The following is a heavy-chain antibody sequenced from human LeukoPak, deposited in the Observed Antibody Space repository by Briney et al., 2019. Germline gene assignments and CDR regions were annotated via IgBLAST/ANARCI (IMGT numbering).Heavy chain of an antibody. V-gene: IGHV1-69*02. Sequence: ASVKVSCKASGGTFSSYTISWARQAPGQGLEWMGRIIPILGIANYAQKFQGRVTITADKSTSTAYMELSSLRSEDTAVYYCARGRHCSSTSCYNYYYYGMDVWGQGTTVTVSS. CDR3: ARGRHCSSTSCYNYYYYGMDV. J-gene: IGHJ6*02. CDR1: GGTFSSYT. D-gene: IGHD2-2*02. CDR2: IIPILGIA.